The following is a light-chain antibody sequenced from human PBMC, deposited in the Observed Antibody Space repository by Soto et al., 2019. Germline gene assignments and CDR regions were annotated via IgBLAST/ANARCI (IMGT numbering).Light chain of an antibody. CDR3: QQYGSSPTT. CDR1: QSVSSN. V-gene: IGKV3-20*01. J-gene: IGKJ1*01. CDR2: DAS. Sequence: MVIKKSRASLLVKHGERGTLSCRASQSVSSNLAWYQQKPGQAPRLLIYDASNRATGIPARFSGSGSGTDFTLTIIRLEPEDFAVYHCQQYGSSPTTVGQGTKV.